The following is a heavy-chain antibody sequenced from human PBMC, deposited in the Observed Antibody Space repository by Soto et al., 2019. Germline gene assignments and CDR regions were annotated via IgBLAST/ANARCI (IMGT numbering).Heavy chain of an antibody. J-gene: IGHJ3*02. D-gene: IGHD1-26*01. CDR1: GGSFRRYA. CDR3: ASRERVEAFDI. Sequence: QVLLVQSGAEVKKPGSSVKVSCKVSGGSFRRYAISWVRQAPGQGLEWMGGIIPILGSPNYAQKFQDRVTIIADESTSTTYMELSSLRSGDAAVYYCASRERVEAFDIWGQGTMVTVSS. CDR2: IIPILGSP. V-gene: IGHV1-69*01.